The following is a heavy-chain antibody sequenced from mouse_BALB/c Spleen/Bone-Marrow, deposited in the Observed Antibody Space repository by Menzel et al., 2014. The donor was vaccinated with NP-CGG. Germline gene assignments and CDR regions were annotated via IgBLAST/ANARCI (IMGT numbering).Heavy chain of an antibody. V-gene: IGHV5-17*02. CDR2: ISSGSSTI. CDR1: GFTFSSFG. Sequence: EVQLQQSGVGLVQPGGSRKLSCAASGFTFSSFGMHWVRQAPEKGLEWVAYISSGSSTIYYADTVKGRLTISRDNTKNSMFLQLPSLRSEDTAMYYCARSDGNYDYAMDYWGQGTSVTVSS. J-gene: IGHJ4*01. CDR3: ARSDGNYDYAMDY. D-gene: IGHD2-1*01.